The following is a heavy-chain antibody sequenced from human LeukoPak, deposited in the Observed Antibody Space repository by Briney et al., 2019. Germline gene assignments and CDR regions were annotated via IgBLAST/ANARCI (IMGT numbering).Heavy chain of an antibody. D-gene: IGHD6-19*01. J-gene: IGHJ4*02. CDR1: EHTFTFYY. Sequence: ASVKVSYKPSEHTFTFYYMHWVRQAPGQGLEWNGRIRPRTGGTSYAQKFQDRVTMTRDTSINTAYMELSRLKSDDTAVYYCERPSIAVAGRNSDFDYWGQGTLVTVSS. CDR2: IRPRTGGT. CDR3: ERPSIAVAGRNSDFDY. V-gene: IGHV1-2*02.